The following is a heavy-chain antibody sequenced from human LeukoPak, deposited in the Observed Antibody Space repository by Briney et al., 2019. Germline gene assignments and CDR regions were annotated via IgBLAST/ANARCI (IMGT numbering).Heavy chain of an antibody. V-gene: IGHV4-34*01. CDR2: INHSGST. D-gene: IGHD4-17*01. CDR3: ASGGRDYGDRTRFDY. CDR1: GGSFSGYY. Sequence: SETLSLTCAVYGGSFSGYYWSWIRQPPGKGLEWIGEINHSGSTNYNPSLKSRVTISVDTSKNQFSLKLSSVTAADTAVYYCASGGRDYGDRTRFDYWGQGTLVTVSS. J-gene: IGHJ4*02.